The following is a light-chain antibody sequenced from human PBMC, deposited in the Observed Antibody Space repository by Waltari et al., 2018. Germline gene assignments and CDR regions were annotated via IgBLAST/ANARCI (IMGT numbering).Light chain of an antibody. Sequence: EIVLTQSPVTLYVSPGETATLSCRASESIATNLAWYQHRPGQAPRLLIFHASPRATGIPAKFTGSGSGTEFTLTISSLQSEDFAVYYCQQYNNWPPSTFGQGTKVEI. CDR2: HAS. J-gene: IGKJ1*01. CDR1: ESIATN. CDR3: QQYNNWPPST. V-gene: IGKV3-15*01.